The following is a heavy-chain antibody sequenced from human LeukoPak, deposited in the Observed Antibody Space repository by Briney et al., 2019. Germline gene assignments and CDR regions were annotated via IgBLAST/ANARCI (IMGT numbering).Heavy chain of an antibody. CDR3: ARVDTAMAGDY. V-gene: IGHV4-61*01. J-gene: IGHJ4*02. Sequence: PSETLSLNCTVSGGSVSSGSYYWSWIRQPPGKGLEWIGYIYYSGSTNYNPSLKSRVTISVDTSKNQFSLRLSSVTAADTAVYYCARVDTAMAGDYWGQGTLVTVSS. CDR2: IYYSGST. CDR1: GGSVSSGSYY. D-gene: IGHD5-18*01.